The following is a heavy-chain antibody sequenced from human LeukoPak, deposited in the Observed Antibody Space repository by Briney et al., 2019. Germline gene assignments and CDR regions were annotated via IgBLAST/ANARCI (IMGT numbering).Heavy chain of an antibody. CDR3: GRDPSAAPGTH. Sequence: GGSLRLSFAASGFTFSRYWMHWVREAPGKGLVWVSRIDYDGSSTNYADSVKGRFTISRDNAKNTLYLQMNSLTVEDTAVYYCGRDPSAAPGTHWGQGTLVTVSS. J-gene: IGHJ4*02. V-gene: IGHV3-74*01. CDR2: IDYDGSST. D-gene: IGHD6-13*01. CDR1: GFTFSRYW.